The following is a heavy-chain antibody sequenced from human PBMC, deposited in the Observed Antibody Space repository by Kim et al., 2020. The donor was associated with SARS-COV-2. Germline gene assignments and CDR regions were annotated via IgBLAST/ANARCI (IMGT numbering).Heavy chain of an antibody. D-gene: IGHD3-16*01. CDR3: ARDGLRPNYYFDY. CDR2: INPNSGGT. J-gene: IGHJ4*02. V-gene: IGHV1-2*06. Sequence: ASVKVSCKASGYTFTGYYMHWVRQAPGQGLEWMGRINPNSGGTNYAQKFQGRVTMTRDTSISTAYMELSRLRSDDTAVYYCARDGLRPNYYFDYWGQGTLVTVSS. CDR1: GYTFTGYY.